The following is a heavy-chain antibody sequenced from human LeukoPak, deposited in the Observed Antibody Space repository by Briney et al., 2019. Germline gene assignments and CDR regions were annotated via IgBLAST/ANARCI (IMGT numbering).Heavy chain of an antibody. CDR1: GGSMSSYY. J-gene: IGHJ4*01. CDR3: ARGKDGYNYGPFDY. CDR2: IYYSGST. D-gene: IGHD5-24*01. V-gene: IGHV4-59*01. Sequence: SETLSLTCTVSGGSMSSYYWSWIRQPPGKGLEWIGYIYYSGSTKYNPSLKSRVTISVDTSNNQFSLKLGSVTAADTAVYYCARGKDGYNYGPFDYWGHGTLVTVSS.